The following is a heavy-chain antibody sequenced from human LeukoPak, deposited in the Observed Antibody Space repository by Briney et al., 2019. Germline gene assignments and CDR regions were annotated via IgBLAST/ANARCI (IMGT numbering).Heavy chain of an antibody. V-gene: IGHV3-66*01. J-gene: IGHJ4*02. Sequence: QPGGSLRLSCAASGFTVSSNYMSWVRQAPGKGLEWVSVIYTGGSTYYADSVKGRFTISRDNSKNTLYLQMNSLRVEDTAVYYCARVGDYVCKDWGQGTLVTVSS. CDR3: ARVGDYVCKD. D-gene: IGHD3-16*01. CDR1: GFTVSSNY. CDR2: IYTGGST.